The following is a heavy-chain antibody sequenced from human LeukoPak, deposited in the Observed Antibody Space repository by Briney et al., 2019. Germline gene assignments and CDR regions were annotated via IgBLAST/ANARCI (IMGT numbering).Heavy chain of an antibody. CDR1: EFSVGSNY. J-gene: IGHJ4*02. V-gene: IGHV3-66*01. CDR3: ARVTYGSGTYGAFDY. D-gene: IGHD3-10*01. Sequence: GGSLRLSCAASEFSVGSNYMTWVRQAPGKGLEWVSLIYSGGSAYYADSVKGRFTISRDNSKNTLYLQMNSLRAEDTAVYYCARVTYGSGTYGAFDYWGQGTLVTVSS. CDR2: IYSGGSA.